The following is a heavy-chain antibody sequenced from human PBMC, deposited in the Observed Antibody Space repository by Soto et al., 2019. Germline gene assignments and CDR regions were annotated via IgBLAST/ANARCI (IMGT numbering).Heavy chain of an antibody. J-gene: IGHJ3*02. CDR3: ARDLIAYCGGDCKVRAFDI. Sequence: SETLSLTWAFYGLSFSGYYLRWIRQPPGKGLEWIGEINHSGSTNYNPSLKSRVTISVDTSKNQFSLKLSSVTAADTAVYYCARDLIAYCGGDCKVRAFDIWGQGTMVTVSS. D-gene: IGHD2-21*02. CDR1: GLSFSGYY. CDR2: INHSGST. V-gene: IGHV4-34*01.